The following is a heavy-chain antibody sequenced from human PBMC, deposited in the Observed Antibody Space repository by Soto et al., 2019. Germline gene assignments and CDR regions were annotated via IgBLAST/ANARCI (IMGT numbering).Heavy chain of an antibody. V-gene: IGHV3-30*18. J-gene: IGHJ3*02. CDR3: AKGFLTVVMVKDAFDI. Sequence: QVQLVESGGGVVQPGRSLRLSCAASGFTFSSYGMHWVRQAPGKGMEWVAVISYDGSNKYYADSVKGRFTISRDNSKNTLYLQMNSLRAEDTAVYYCAKGFLTVVMVKDAFDIWGPGTMVTVSS. D-gene: IGHD2-15*01. CDR2: ISYDGSNK. CDR1: GFTFSSYG.